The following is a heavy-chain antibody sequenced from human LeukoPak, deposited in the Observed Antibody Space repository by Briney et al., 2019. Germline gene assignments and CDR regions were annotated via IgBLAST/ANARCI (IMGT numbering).Heavy chain of an antibody. V-gene: IGHV3-23*01. Sequence: PGGSLRLSCAASGFTFSSYAMSSVRQAPGKGLEWVSALSGSGGSTYYADSVKGRFTISRDNSKNTLYLQMNSLRAEDTAVYYCAKDPRGVWGSYRQYWGQGTLVTVSS. CDR1: GFTFSSYA. CDR2: LSGSGGST. J-gene: IGHJ4*02. D-gene: IGHD3-16*02. CDR3: AKDPRGVWGSYRQY.